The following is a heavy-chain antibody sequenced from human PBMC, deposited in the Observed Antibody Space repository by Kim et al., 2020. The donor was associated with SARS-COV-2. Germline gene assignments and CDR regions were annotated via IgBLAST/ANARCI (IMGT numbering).Heavy chain of an antibody. J-gene: IGHJ6*01. V-gene: IGHV4-39*01. CDR1: GGSISSSSYY. Sequence: SETLSLTCTVSGGSISSSSYYWGWIRQSPGKGLEWIGSMYHSGSTYYNPSLKSRLTISVDTSKNQFSLKLSSVTAADTAVYYCAKHHGQQLVKYGMDVWG. D-gene: IGHD6-13*01. CDR3: AKHHGQQLVKYGMDV. CDR2: MYHSGST.